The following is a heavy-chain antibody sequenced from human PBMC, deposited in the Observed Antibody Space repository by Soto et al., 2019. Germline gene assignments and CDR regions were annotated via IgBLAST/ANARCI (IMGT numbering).Heavy chain of an antibody. CDR2: ILYDGSNK. Sequence: GGSLRLSCAASGFTFSNYGMHWVRQTPGKGLEWVALILYDGSNKYYADSVKGRFTISRDNSKNTLYLQVSSLRAEDTAVYYCAKSRDAYNFYFYYGMDVWGQGTTVTVSS. CDR1: GFTFSNYG. D-gene: IGHD2-2*01. J-gene: IGHJ6*02. CDR3: AKSRDAYNFYFYYGMDV. V-gene: IGHV3-30*18.